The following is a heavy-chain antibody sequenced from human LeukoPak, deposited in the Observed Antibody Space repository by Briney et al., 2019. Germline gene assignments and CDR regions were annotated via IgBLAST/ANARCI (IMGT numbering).Heavy chain of an antibody. D-gene: IGHD3-10*01. V-gene: IGHV4-34*01. CDR1: GGSFSGYY. Sequence: SETLSLTCAVYGGSFSGYYWSWVRQPPGKGLEWIGEINHSGSTNYYPSLKSRVTISVETAKNQFPLKLSSVPAADTAVYYCARCSTMVRGVIETGNHGAFDIWGQGTRVTVSS. CDR3: ARCSTMVRGVIETGNHGAFDI. CDR2: INHSGST. J-gene: IGHJ3*02.